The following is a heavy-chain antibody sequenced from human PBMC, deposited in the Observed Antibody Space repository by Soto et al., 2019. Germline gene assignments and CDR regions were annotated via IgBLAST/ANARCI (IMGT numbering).Heavy chain of an antibody. CDR1: GYTLTELS. Sequence: ASVKVSCKVSGYTLTELSMHWVRQAPGKGLGWMGGFDPEDGGTIYAQRFQGRVTMTEDTSTDTAYMELSSLRSEDTAVYYCATRAFRFGRGAFDIWGQGTMVTVSS. CDR3: ATRAFRFGRGAFDI. J-gene: IGHJ3*02. CDR2: FDPEDGGT. V-gene: IGHV1-24*01. D-gene: IGHD3-3*01.